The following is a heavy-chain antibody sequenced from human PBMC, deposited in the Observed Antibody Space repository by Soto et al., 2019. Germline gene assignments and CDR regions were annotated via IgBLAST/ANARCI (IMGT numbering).Heavy chain of an antibody. Sequence: SETLSLTCTVSGGSISSYYWSWIRQPPGKGLEWIGYIYYSGSTNYNPSLKSRVTISVDTSKNQFSLKLSSVTAADTAVYYCARGYSGYDPFDYWGQGTLVTVSS. CDR1: GGSISSYY. CDR2: IYYSGST. V-gene: IGHV4-59*01. J-gene: IGHJ4*02. CDR3: ARGYSGYDPFDY. D-gene: IGHD5-12*01.